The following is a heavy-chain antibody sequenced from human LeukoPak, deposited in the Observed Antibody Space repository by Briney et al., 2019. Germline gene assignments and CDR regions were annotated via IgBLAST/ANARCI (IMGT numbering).Heavy chain of an antibody. D-gene: IGHD4-17*01. CDR1: GFTFSTYA. CDR2: ISGSGGST. J-gene: IGHJ4*02. V-gene: IGHV3-23*01. CDR3: AKDRHSEYGEHDY. Sequence: TGGSLRLSCAASGFTFSTYAMSWVRQAPGKGLEWVSAISGSGGSTYYGDSVKGRFSISRDNSKNTLYLQMNSLRAEDTAVYYCAKDRHSEYGEHDYWGQGTLVTVSS.